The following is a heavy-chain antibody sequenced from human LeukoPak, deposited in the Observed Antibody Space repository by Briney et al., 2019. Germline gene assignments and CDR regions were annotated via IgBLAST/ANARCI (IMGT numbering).Heavy chain of an antibody. CDR2: INPNSGGT. Sequence: ASVTVSCTASGYTFTGYYMHWVRQAPGQGLEWMGWINPNSGGTNYAQKFQGRVTMTRDTSISTAYMELSRLRSDDTAVYYCAREFAIGVVQGYWGQGTLVTVSS. D-gene: IGHD3-3*01. CDR1: GYTFTGYY. J-gene: IGHJ4*02. CDR3: AREFAIGVVQGY. V-gene: IGHV1-2*02.